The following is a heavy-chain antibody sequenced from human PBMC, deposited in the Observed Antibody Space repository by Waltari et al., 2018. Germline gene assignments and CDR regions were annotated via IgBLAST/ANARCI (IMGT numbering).Heavy chain of an antibody. CDR3: ARRGINSGSHEMPGVD. V-gene: IGHV3-30-3*01. CDR1: GCILRGSG. Sequence: QVQLVESGGGVVQTGMSLRIPCAASGCILRGSGIHWVRQAPARGLEWVASISNDGINKFYAEAVKGRFTISRDNSKNTVYMQMNSLRHEDTAVYYCARRGINSGSHEMPGVDWGQGTLVTVSS. CDR2: ISNDGINK. J-gene: IGHJ4*02. D-gene: IGHD1-26*01.